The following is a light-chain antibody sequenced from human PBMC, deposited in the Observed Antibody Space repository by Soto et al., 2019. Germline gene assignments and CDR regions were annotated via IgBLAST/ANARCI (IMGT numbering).Light chain of an antibody. CDR2: ANS. Sequence: QAVVTQPPSVSGAPGQRVTISCTGSSSNIGANYDMHWYQQLPGTAPKLLIYANSNRPSGVPDRFSGSKSGTSASLAISGLQAEDEADYYCQSYDNSLSVLYVFGTGTKLTVL. CDR1: SSNIGANYD. CDR3: QSYDNSLSVLYV. J-gene: IGLJ1*01. V-gene: IGLV1-40*01.